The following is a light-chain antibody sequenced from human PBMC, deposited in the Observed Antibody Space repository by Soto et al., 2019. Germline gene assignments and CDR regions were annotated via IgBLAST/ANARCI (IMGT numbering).Light chain of an antibody. CDR3: QHYNSDSRT. CDR1: QSISSW. Sequence: DIQMTQSPSTLSASVGDRVTITCRASQSISSWLAWYQQKPGKAPNLLIYKASSLESGVPSRFSGSGSGTEFTLTISSLQPDDFATYSCQHYNSDSRTFGQGTKVEIK. J-gene: IGKJ1*01. V-gene: IGKV1-5*03. CDR2: KAS.